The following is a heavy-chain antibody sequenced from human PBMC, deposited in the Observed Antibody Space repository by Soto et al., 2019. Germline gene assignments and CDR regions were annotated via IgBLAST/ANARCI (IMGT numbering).Heavy chain of an antibody. J-gene: IGHJ4*02. V-gene: IGHV3-7*01. CDR2: IKDDGSEK. D-gene: IGHD3-22*01. CDR3: ARDSVRGYYDSSGYSTALDY. Sequence: EVQLVESGGGLVQPGGSLRLSCTASGFTFSSYWMSWVRQAPGKGLEWVANIKDDGSEKYYVDSVKGRFTISRDNAKDSLDLQMNSLRAEDTAVYYCARDSVRGYYDSSGYSTALDYWGQGTLVPVSS. CDR1: GFTFSSYW.